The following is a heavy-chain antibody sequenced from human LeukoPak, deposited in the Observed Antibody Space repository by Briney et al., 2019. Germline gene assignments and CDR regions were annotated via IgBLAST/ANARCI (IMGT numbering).Heavy chain of an antibody. J-gene: IGHJ4*02. CDR1: GGSFSGYY. D-gene: IGHD3-22*01. Sequence: SETLSLTCAVYGGSFSGYYWSWLRQPPGKGLEWIGEINHSGSTNYNPSLKSRVTISVDTSKNQFSLKLSSVTAADTAVYYCARDDSSGYPDYWGQGTLVTVSS. CDR3: ARDDSSGYPDY. CDR2: INHSGST. V-gene: IGHV4-34*01.